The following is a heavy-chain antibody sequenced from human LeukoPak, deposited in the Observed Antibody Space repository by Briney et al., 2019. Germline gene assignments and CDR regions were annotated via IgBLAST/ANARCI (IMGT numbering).Heavy chain of an antibody. J-gene: IGHJ4*02. Sequence: ASVKVSCKASGYTFTGYYMHWVRQAPGQGLEWMGWINPNSGGTNYAQKFQGRVTMTRDTSIGTAYMELSRLRSDDTAVYYCARDRRFLEWLLLDYWGQGTLVTVSS. CDR2: INPNSGGT. CDR1: GYTFTGYY. D-gene: IGHD3-3*01. CDR3: ARDRRFLEWLLLDY. V-gene: IGHV1-2*02.